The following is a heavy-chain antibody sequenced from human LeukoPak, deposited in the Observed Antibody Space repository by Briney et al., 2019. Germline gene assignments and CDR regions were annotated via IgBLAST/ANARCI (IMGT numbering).Heavy chain of an antibody. CDR1: GFTFSSYW. Sequence: GGSLRLSCAASGFTFSSYWMSWVRQAPGKGLEWVANIKQDGSEKYYVDSVKGRFTISRDNAKNSLYLQMNSLRAEDTAVYYCARDGIVVVPAAMGTYYYHYYGMDVWGQGTTVTVSS. CDR2: IKQDGSEK. D-gene: IGHD2-2*01. J-gene: IGHJ6*02. CDR3: ARDGIVVVPAAMGTYYYHYYGMDV. V-gene: IGHV3-7*01.